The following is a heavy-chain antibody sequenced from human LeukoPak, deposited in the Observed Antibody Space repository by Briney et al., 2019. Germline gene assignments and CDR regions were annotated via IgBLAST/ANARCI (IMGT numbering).Heavy chain of an antibody. CDR2: INPSGGST. Sequence: VASVKVSCKASGYTFTSYYMHWVRQAPGQGLEWMGIINPSGGSTSYAQKFQDRVTMTRDMSTSTVYMELSSLRSEDTAVYYCARAVDEGYCSSTSCYMLDYWGQGTLVTVSS. V-gene: IGHV1-46*01. CDR3: ARAVDEGYCSSTSCYMLDY. J-gene: IGHJ4*02. CDR1: GYTFTSYY. D-gene: IGHD2-2*02.